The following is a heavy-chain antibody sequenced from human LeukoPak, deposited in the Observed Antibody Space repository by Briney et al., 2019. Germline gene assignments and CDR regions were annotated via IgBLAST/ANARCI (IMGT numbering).Heavy chain of an antibody. V-gene: IGHV3-21*04. CDR3: ARGGSYLSAFDI. CDR1: GFTFSSYT. CDR2: ISSSSSYR. Sequence: GGSLRLSCVASGFTFSSYTMNWVRQAPGKGLEWVSSISSSSSYRYYADSVKGRFTISRDNSKNTLYLQMNSLRAEDTAVYYCARGGSYLSAFDIWGQGTMVTVSS. J-gene: IGHJ3*02. D-gene: IGHD1-26*01.